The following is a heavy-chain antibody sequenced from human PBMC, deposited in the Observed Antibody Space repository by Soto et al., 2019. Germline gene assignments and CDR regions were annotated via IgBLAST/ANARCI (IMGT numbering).Heavy chain of an antibody. V-gene: IGHV3-74*01. CDR3: ARRSGSLTNWFDP. CDR1: LFTCSIYW. CDR2: INSDGSST. D-gene: IGHD1-26*01. Sequence: LRLSCAAFLFTCSIYWRHWVRQAPGKGLVWVSRINSDGSSTSYADSVKGRFTISRDNAKNTLYLQINSLRAKDTAVYYCARRSGSLTNWFDPWGQGTLVPVSS. J-gene: IGHJ5*02.